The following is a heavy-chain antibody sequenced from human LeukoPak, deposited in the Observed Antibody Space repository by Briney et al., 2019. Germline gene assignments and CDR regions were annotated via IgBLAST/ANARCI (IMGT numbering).Heavy chain of an antibody. Sequence: GGSLRLSCAASGFTFSNAWMSWVRQAPGKGLDWVGRIKSKTDGGTTDYAAPVKGRFTISRDDSKNTLYLQMNSLKTEDTAVYYCTTGTTYDSSGYYYDEFFDYWGQGTLVTVSS. J-gene: IGHJ4*02. CDR2: IKSKTDGGTT. CDR1: GFTFSNAW. V-gene: IGHV3-15*01. D-gene: IGHD3-22*01. CDR3: TTGTTYDSSGYYYDEFFDY.